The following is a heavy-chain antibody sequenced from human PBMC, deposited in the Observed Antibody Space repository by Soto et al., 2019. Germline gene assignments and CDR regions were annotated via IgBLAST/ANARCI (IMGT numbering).Heavy chain of an antibody. Sequence: ASVKVSCKASGYTFTSYYMHWVRQAPGQGLEWMGWINAGNDNTKYSQKYQGRVTITRDTSASTAYMELSSLRSEDTAVYYCASREPSIVVVPAASYYYYGMDVWGQGTTVTVSS. V-gene: IGHV1-3*01. J-gene: IGHJ6*02. CDR1: GYTFTSYY. CDR2: INAGNDNT. D-gene: IGHD2-2*01. CDR3: ASREPSIVVVPAASYYYYGMDV.